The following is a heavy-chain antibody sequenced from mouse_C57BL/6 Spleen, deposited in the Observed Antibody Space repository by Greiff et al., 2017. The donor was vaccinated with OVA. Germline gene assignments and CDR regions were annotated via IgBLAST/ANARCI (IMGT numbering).Heavy chain of an antibody. J-gene: IGHJ3*01. V-gene: IGHV1-55*01. CDR1: GYTFPSYW. CDR2: IYPGSGST. D-gene: IGHD1-1*01. Sequence: VQLQQSGAELVKPGASVKMSCKASGYTFPSYWITWVKQRPGQGLEWIGDIYPGSGSTNYNEKFKSKATLTVDTSSSTAYMQLSSLTSEDSAVYYGAKGGYYYGINPFAYWGQGTLVTVSA. CDR3: AKGGYYYGINPFAY.